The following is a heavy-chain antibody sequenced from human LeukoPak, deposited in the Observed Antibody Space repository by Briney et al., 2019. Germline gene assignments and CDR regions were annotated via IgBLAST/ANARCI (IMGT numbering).Heavy chain of an antibody. CDR1: GYSISAGFG. V-gene: IGHV4-38-2*02. Sequence: SETLSLTCSVSGYSISAGFGWGWIRQSPGKGLEWIANAFRQGTTNYNPSFNGRVTMSLDTSKNQFSLTLNSLTAADTAVYFCARRGSSTGWSFDYWGLGSLVTVSS. J-gene: IGHJ4*02. CDR2: AFRQGTT. CDR3: ARRGSSTGWSFDY. D-gene: IGHD2-8*02.